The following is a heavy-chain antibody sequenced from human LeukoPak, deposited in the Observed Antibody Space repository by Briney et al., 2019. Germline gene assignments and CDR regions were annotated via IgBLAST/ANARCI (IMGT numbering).Heavy chain of an antibody. CDR3: ARDVYDYDSRAQYFDY. D-gene: IGHD3-22*01. J-gene: IGHJ4*02. Sequence: GGSLRLSCAASGFTFSSNSMNWVRQAPGKGLEWVSYISSSSSTLYYADAVKGRFTISRDNAKNSLHLQMNSLRDEDTAVYYCARDVYDYDSRAQYFDYWGQGTLVTVSS. CDR2: ISSSSSTL. CDR1: GFTFSSNS. V-gene: IGHV3-48*02.